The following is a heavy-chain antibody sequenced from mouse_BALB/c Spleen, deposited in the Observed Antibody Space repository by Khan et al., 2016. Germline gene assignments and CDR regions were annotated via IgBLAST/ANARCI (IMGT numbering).Heavy chain of an antibody. J-gene: IGHJ2*01. CDR2: IDCSDSYT. CDR1: GYTFTDSW. Sequence: QVQLKQSGAELVMPGASVKMSCKASGYTFTDSWMHWVKQRPGQGLEWIGEIDCSDSYTRYNQNFKGKATLTVDESSSTAYMQLSSLTSEDSAVYYCARKGYYVFDYWGQGTTLTVSS. V-gene: IGHV1-69*01. CDR3: ARKGYYVFDY. D-gene: IGHD2-3*01.